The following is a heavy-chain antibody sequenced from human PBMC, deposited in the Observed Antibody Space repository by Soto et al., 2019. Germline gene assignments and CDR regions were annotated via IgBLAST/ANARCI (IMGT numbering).Heavy chain of an antibody. CDR1: GGTFSSYT. J-gene: IGHJ3*02. CDR2: IIPILGIA. CDR3: AREYYYDSSGYYVAFDI. V-gene: IGHV1-69*08. D-gene: IGHD3-22*01. Sequence: QVQLVQSGAEVKKPGSSVKVSCKASGGTFSSYTISWVRQAPGQGLEWMGRIIPILGIANYAQKFQGRVSITADKSXSXXDMELSSLRSEDTAVYYCAREYYYDSSGYYVAFDIWGQGTMVTVSS.